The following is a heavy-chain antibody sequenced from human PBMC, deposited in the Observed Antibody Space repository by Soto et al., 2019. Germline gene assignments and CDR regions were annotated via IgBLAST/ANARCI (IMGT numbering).Heavy chain of an antibody. Sequence: SGPTLVNPTQTLTLTCTFSGFSLSTSGVGVGWIRQPPGKALEWLALIYWDDDKRYSPSLKSRLTITKDTSKNQVVLTMTNMDPVDTATYYCAHSVLYYDILTGSPLFDPWGQGTLVTVSS. J-gene: IGHJ5*02. CDR3: AHSVLYYDILTGSPLFDP. V-gene: IGHV2-5*02. CDR2: IYWDDDK. CDR1: GFSLSTSGVG. D-gene: IGHD3-9*01.